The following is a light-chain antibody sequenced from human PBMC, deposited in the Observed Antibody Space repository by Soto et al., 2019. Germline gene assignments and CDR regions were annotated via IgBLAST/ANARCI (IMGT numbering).Light chain of an antibody. CDR3: QQYNSTSRT. CDR2: WAS. CDR1: RSVLFGSNNLNY. J-gene: IGKJ1*01. V-gene: IGKV4-1*01. Sequence: LVMTQSPDSLAVSLGERATINCTSSRSVLFGSNNLNYLAWYQQKPGQPPKLLIYWASTRESGVPDRFSGSGSGTAFTLTISSLQAEDVAVYYRQQYNSTSRTFGQGTKVDIK.